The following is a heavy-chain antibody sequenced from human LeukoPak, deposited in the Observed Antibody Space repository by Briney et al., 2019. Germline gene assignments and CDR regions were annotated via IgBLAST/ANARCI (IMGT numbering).Heavy chain of an antibody. J-gene: IGHJ4*02. CDR1: GGSISSSSYY. CDR3: ARGYCSSTSCYSRKGPFDY. Sequence: SETLSLTCTVSGGSISSSSYYWGWIRQPPGKGLEWIGSIYYSGSTYYNPSLKSRVTISVDTSKNQFSLKLSSVTAADTAVYYCARGYCSSTSCYSRKGPFDYWGQGTLVTVSS. CDR2: IYYSGST. D-gene: IGHD2-2*01. V-gene: IGHV4-39*01.